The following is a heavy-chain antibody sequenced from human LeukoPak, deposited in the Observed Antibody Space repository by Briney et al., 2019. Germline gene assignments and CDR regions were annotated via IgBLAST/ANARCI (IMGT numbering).Heavy chain of an antibody. J-gene: IGHJ4*02. CDR1: GFTFGSYS. D-gene: IGHD1-26*01. Sequence: PGGSLRLSCAASGFTFGSYSMNWVRQAPGKGLEWVASMDLDGSAKYYMDSVKGRFTISRDNAKNSLFLQMNSLRADDTAVYYCGRVRQGDADYWGQGTLVTVSS. V-gene: IGHV3-7*01. CDR3: GRVRQGDADY. CDR2: MDLDGSAK.